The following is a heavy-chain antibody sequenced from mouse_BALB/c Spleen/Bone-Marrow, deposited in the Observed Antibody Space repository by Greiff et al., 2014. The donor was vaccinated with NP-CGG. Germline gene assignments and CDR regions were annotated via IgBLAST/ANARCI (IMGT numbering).Heavy chain of an antibody. D-gene: IGHD1-1*01. CDR3: ARQGDYSYFDY. V-gene: IGHV5-12*01. CDR1: GFSFSDYY. CDR2: ISDSGGST. Sequence: DVHLVESGGGLVQPGGSLKLSCVVSGFSFSDYYMYWVRQTPEKRLEWVAYISDSGGSTNYPDTVKGRFTIARDNAKNTLYLQMSRLKSEDTAMYYCARQGDYSYFDYWGQGTTLTVSS. J-gene: IGHJ2*01.